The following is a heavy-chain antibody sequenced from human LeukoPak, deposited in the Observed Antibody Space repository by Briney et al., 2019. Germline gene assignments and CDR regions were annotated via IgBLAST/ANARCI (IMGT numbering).Heavy chain of an antibody. V-gene: IGHV4-4*07. CDR2: IFTSGIT. Sequence: PLETLSLTCTVSGGSISIYYWNWIRQPAGKGLEWIGRIFTSGITNYDPSLKSRVTMSVDTSKNQFSLNLSSVTAADTAVYYCARESSGNYYNPLGYMDVWGKGTTVTVSS. J-gene: IGHJ6*03. CDR3: ARESSGNYYNPLGYMDV. CDR1: GGSISIYY. D-gene: IGHD3-10*01.